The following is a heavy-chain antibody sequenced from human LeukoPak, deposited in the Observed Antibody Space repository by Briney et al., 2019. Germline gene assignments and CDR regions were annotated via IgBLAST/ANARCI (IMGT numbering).Heavy chain of an antibody. CDR3: ARLPFYYDSGGYRYYFDY. D-gene: IGHD3-22*01. Sequence: SETLSLTCTVSGGSISSYYWSWLRQPPGKGLEWIGYIYYSGSTNYNPSLKSRVTISVDASKNQFSLKLSSVTAADTAVYYCARLPFYYDSGGYRYYFDYWGQGTLVTVSS. CDR1: GGSISSYY. V-gene: IGHV4-59*08. CDR2: IYYSGST. J-gene: IGHJ4*02.